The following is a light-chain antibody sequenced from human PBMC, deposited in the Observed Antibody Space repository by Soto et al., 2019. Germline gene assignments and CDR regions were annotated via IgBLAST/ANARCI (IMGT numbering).Light chain of an antibody. Sequence: DIQMTQSPSTLSASVGDRVTITCRASQSISSWLAWYQQKPGKAPKLLIYDVSSLESGVPSRFSGSGSGTAFTLSISSLQPDDFATYYCQQYNSDLWTFGQGTKVEIK. CDR3: QQYNSDLWT. CDR2: DVS. V-gene: IGKV1-5*01. CDR1: QSISSW. J-gene: IGKJ1*01.